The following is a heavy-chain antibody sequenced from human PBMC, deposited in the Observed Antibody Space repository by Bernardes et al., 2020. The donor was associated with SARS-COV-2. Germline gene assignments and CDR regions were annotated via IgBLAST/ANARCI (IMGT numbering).Heavy chain of an antibody. CDR2: IYYSGST. CDR1: GGSIRSHY. CDR3: ARAHYYYGSGDYGMDV. V-gene: IGHV4-59*11. Sequence: SETLSLTCTVSGGSIRSHYWSWIRQPPGKGLEWIGYIYYSGSTKYNPSLKSRATVSVDTTKNQFSLKLTSVTAADTALYYCARAHYYYGSGDYGMDVWGQGNPGHRLL. J-gene: IGHJ6*02. D-gene: IGHD3-10*01.